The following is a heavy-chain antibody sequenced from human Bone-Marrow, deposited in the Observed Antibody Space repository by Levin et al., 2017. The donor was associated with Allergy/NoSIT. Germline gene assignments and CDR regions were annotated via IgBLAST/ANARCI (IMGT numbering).Heavy chain of an antibody. V-gene: IGHV3-7*04. D-gene: IGHD5-18*01. CDR3: ARDFNGYSFDY. Sequence: GESLKISCAASGFSFGGYYMTWVRQAPGKGLEWVANINRDGSEKYYVDSVKGRFTVSRDNAKNSLYLQMDSLRAEDTAVFYCARDFNGYSFDYWGQGTLVTVSS. J-gene: IGHJ4*02. CDR2: INRDGSEK. CDR1: GFSFGGYY.